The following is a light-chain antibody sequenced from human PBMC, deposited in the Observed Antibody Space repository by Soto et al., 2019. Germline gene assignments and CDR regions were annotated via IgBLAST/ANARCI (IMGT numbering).Light chain of an antibody. CDR1: QSVSSSY. J-gene: IGKJ5*01. CDR2: GAS. V-gene: IGKV3-20*01. Sequence: EIVFTQSPGTPSLSPRERATLSCGASQSVSSSYLAWYQQKPGQAPRLLIYGASSRATGIPDRFSGSGSGTDFTLTISRLEPEDFAVYYCQQYGSSPSITFGQGTRLEIK. CDR3: QQYGSSPSIT.